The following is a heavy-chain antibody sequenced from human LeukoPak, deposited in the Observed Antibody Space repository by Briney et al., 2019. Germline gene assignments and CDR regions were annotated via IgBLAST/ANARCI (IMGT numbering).Heavy chain of an antibody. V-gene: IGHV4-4*07. CDR1: GGSISSYY. CDR3: AGDLYSSNSSGHIY. D-gene: IGHD3-22*01. CDR2: IYTSGST. Sequence: SETLSLTCTVSGGSISSYYWSWIRQPAGKGLEWIGRIYTSGSTNYNPSLKSRVTMSVDTSKNQFSLKLSSVTAADTAVYYCAGDLYSSNSSGHIYWGQGTLVTVSS. J-gene: IGHJ4*02.